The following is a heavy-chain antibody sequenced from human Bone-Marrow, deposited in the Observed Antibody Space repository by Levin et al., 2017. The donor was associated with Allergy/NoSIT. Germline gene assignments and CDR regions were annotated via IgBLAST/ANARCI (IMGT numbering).Heavy chain of an antibody. J-gene: IGHJ4*02. CDR2: IYYSGST. CDR3: ARLPNWQYYYFDY. V-gene: IGHV4-4*02. Sequence: SETLSLTCVVSGGSISRSNWWSWVRQPPGKGLEWIGEIYYSGSTNYNPSFESRATLSVDTSNNQFSLRLTSVTAADPAVYYCARLPNWQYYYFDYWGPGTEVTVSS. CDR1: GGSISRSNW. D-gene: IGHD7-27*01.